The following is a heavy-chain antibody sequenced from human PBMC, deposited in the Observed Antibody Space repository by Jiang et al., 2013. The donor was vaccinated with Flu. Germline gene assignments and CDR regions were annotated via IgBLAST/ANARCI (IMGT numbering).Heavy chain of an antibody. D-gene: IGHD6-19*01. CDR2: IYPGDSDT. V-gene: IGHV5-51*01. J-gene: IGHJ4*02. Sequence: LEWMGIIYPGDSDTRYSPSFQGQVTISADKSISTAYLQWSSLKASDTAMYYCARLGDSSGWAHSDYWGQGTLVTVSS. CDR3: ARLGDSSGWAHSDY.